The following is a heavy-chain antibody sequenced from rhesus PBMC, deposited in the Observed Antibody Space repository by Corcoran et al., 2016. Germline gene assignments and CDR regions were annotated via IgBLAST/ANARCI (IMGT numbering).Heavy chain of an antibody. Sequence: QVTLKESGPALVKPTQTLTLTCTFSGFSFTTSGMVVGWIRQPPGKALEWLALIYWGEDKRYGTSDKSRLANSKDTSKNQVVHTMTNMDPADTATYYCARAINSGSYCYENGFAFDFWGQGLRVTVSS. CDR2: IYWGEDK. CDR3: ARAINSGSYCYENGFAFDF. J-gene: IGHJ3*01. CDR1: GFSFTTSGMV. V-gene: IGHV2-174*01. D-gene: IGHD3-16*01.